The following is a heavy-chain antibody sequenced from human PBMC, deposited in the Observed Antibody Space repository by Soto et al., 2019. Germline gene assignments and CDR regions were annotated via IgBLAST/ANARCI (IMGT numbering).Heavy chain of an antibody. J-gene: IGHJ5*02. CDR3: ATGIEVAFDH. Sequence: QVRLVQSGAEVKKPGSSVKVTCKASGVTFNNNVISWVRQAPGQGLEWMGGITPIFGAATANHAQRFQDRVTITADESTCTAYMELGSLRSEDTALYYCATGIEVAFDHWGSGTLVTVTS. V-gene: IGHV1-69*01. CDR2: ITPIFGAATA. D-gene: IGHD6-19*01. CDR1: GVTFNNNV.